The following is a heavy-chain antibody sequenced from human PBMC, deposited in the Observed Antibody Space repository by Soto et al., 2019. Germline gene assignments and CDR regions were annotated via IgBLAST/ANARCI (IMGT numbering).Heavy chain of an antibody. V-gene: IGHV3-11*05. Sequence: QVQLVESGGGLVRPGGSLRLSCAASGFIVSDSYMSWIRKAPGQGLEWISYINHISPFTNYADSVKGRFTVSRDNAKNSLYLQLSSLTAEDTAGYYCARWHCLARRDSWGQGPMVTFSS. D-gene: IGHD6-6*01. CDR2: INHISPFT. J-gene: IGHJ4*02. CDR1: GFIVSDSY. CDR3: ARWHCLARRDS.